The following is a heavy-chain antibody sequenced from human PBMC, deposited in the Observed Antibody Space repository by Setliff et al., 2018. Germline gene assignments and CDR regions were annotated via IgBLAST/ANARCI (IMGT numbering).Heavy chain of an antibody. D-gene: IGHD1-26*01. Sequence: ASVKVSCKASGYTFTSYGFSWVRQAPGQGLEWMGWMNPNSGNTGYAQKFQGRVTITRNTSISTAYMELSSLRSEDTAVYDCARVKVIVGATPRTYYMDVWGKGTTVTVSS. V-gene: IGHV1-8*03. CDR3: ARVKVIVGATPRTYYMDV. J-gene: IGHJ6*03. CDR1: GYTFTSYG. CDR2: MNPNSGNT.